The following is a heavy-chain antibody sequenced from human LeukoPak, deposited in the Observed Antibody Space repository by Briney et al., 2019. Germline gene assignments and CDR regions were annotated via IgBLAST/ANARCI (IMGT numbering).Heavy chain of an antibody. CDR3: ARDGGYCSGGNCFDAFDI. CDR2: IYYSGST. D-gene: IGHD2-15*01. V-gene: IGHV4-31*03. J-gene: IGHJ3*02. Sequence: PSETLSLTCTVSGGSISSGGYHWSWIRQHPGKGLEWIGYIYYSGSTYYNPSLKSRVTMSIDTSKNQFSLRLSSVTAADTAVYYCARDGGYCSGGNCFDAFDIWGQGTVVTVSS. CDR1: GGSISSGGYH.